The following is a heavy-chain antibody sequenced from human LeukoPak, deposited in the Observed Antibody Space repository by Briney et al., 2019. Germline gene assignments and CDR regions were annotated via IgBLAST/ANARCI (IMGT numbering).Heavy chain of an antibody. CDR2: ISTSSIYI. J-gene: IGHJ6*04. CDR1: GFTFSSYS. D-gene: IGHD3-10*02. V-gene: IGHV3-21*01. Sequence: GGSLRLSCAASGFTFSSYSMSWVRQAPGKGLEWVSSISTSSIYIYYADSVKGRFTISRDNAKNSLYLQMNSLRAEDTAVYYCAELGITMIGGVWGKGTTVTISS. CDR3: AELGITMIGGV.